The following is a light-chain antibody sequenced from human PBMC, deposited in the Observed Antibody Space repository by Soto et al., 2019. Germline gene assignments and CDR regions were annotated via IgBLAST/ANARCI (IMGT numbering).Light chain of an antibody. J-gene: IGKJ4*01. CDR3: QNYKSVPLT. Sequence: DIQMTQSPSSLSAAIGDRVTITCRASQDISDYLAWYQQRPGKVPKLLMFGASTLQSGVPSRFSGSGSGTDFTLTISRLQPEDVATYYCQNYKSVPLTFGGGTKVEVK. V-gene: IGKV1-27*01. CDR1: QDISDY. CDR2: GAS.